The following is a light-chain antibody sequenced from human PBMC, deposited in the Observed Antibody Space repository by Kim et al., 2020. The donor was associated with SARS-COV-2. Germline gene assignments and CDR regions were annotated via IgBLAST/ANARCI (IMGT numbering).Light chain of an antibody. Sequence: QSALTQPASVSGSPGQSITVSCTGTSSDFGAYNYVSWYQQHPGKAPKLMIFDVSKRPSGVSNRFSGSKSGNTASLTISGLLAEDEADYYCSSYITSNTLVFGGGTQLTVL. J-gene: IGLJ3*02. CDR3: SSYITSNTLV. CDR1: SSDFGAYNY. V-gene: IGLV2-14*01. CDR2: DVS.